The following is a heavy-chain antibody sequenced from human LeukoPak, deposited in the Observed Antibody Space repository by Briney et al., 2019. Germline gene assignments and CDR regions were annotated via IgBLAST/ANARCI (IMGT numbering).Heavy chain of an antibody. CDR3: TTYFCGGDCSVFNY. CDR2: IRGKADGGAT. D-gene: IGHD2-21*01. J-gene: IGHJ4*02. CDR1: GLSFNNAW. Sequence: PGGSLRLSCATSGLSFNNAWMSWVRQAPGKGLEWVGRIRGKADGGATDYAAPVKGRFIISRDDSEKTLYVQMNSLKTEDTALYYCTTYFCGGDCSVFNYWGQGTLVTVSS. V-gene: IGHV3-15*01.